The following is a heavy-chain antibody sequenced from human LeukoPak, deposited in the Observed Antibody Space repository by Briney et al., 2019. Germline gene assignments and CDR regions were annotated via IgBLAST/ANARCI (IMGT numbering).Heavy chain of an antibody. Sequence: GGTLRLSCAASGFTFSSYGMSWVRQAPGKGREWVSAISGSGGSTYYADSVKGRFTISRNNSKNTLYLQMNSLRAEDTAVYYCAKLSLYYDILTGYNFDYWGQGTLVTVSS. CDR3: AKLSLYYDILTGYNFDY. CDR1: GFTFSSYG. J-gene: IGHJ4*02. CDR2: ISGSGGST. V-gene: IGHV3-23*01. D-gene: IGHD3-9*01.